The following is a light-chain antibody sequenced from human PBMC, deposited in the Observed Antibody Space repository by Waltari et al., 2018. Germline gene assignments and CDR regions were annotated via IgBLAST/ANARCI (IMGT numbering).Light chain of an antibody. CDR1: ALPKQY. CDR2: KDS. CDR3: QSADSSGTSLYV. V-gene: IGLV3-25*03. Sequence: SYELTQPPSVSVAPGQTARITCSGGALPKQYACWYQQKPGQAPVLVIYKDSERPSGIPERFSGSSSGTTVTLTISGVQAEDEADYYCQSADSSGTSLYVFGTGTKVTVL. J-gene: IGLJ1*01.